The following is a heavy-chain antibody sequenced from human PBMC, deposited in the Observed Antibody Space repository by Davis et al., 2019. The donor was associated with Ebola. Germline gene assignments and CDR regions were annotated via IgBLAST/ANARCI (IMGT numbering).Heavy chain of an antibody. J-gene: IGHJ4*02. V-gene: IGHV4-30-4*07. Sequence: SETLSLTCAVSGGSISSGGYSWNWIRQTPGKGLEWIGYIYNSGSTSYNPSLKSRLTLSLDTSKNQFSLRLSSVTAADTAVYFCARSLYCSGGCYSPENWGQGTLVTVSS. CDR1: GGSISSGGYS. D-gene: IGHD2-15*01. CDR2: IYNSGST. CDR3: ARSLYCSGGCYSPEN.